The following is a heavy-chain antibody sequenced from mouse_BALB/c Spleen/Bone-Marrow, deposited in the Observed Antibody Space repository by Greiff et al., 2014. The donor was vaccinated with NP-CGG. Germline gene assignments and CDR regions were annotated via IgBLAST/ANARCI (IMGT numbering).Heavy chain of an antibody. V-gene: IGHV5-12-1*01. D-gene: IGHD1-1*01. CDR2: ISSGGGST. J-gene: IGHJ4*01. CDR1: GFAFSSYD. Sequence: EVKLMESGGGLVKPGGSLKLSCAASGFAFSSYDMSWVRQTPEKRLEWVAYISSGGGSTYYPDTVKGRFTISRDNAKNTLYLQMSSLKSEDTAMYYCARPLYYYGSSPFYAMDYWGQGTSGTVSS. CDR3: ARPLYYYGSSPFYAMDY.